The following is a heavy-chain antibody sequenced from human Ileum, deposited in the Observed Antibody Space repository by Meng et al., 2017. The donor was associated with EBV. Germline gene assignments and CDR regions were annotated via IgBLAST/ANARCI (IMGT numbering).Heavy chain of an antibody. CDR2: IYYSGRT. CDR1: GGPINSSSYH. Sequence: QPRHEAGPGLVNLWETLSLPSTVSGGPINSSSYHWGWIPQPHGKGLEWIGSIYYSGRTYYNPSLKSRVTISVDTSKNQFSRKLSSVTAADTAVYYCARPIAAAGWFDPWGQGTLVTVSS. J-gene: IGHJ5*02. V-gene: IGHV4-39*01. D-gene: IGHD6-13*01. CDR3: ARPIAAAGWFDP.